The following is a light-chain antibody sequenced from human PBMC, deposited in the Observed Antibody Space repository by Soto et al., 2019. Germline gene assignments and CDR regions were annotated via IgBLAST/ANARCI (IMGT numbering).Light chain of an antibody. Sequence: DVQMTQSPSSLSAFVGDRVTITCRASQGIAHDLAWFQQKPGKVPKRLIYATSTLQSGVPSRFSGSGSGTDFTLTINSLQPEDVGTYYCQKYNSAPLTFGGGTKVEIK. CDR3: QKYNSAPLT. V-gene: IGKV1-27*01. CDR2: ATS. CDR1: QGIAHD. J-gene: IGKJ4*01.